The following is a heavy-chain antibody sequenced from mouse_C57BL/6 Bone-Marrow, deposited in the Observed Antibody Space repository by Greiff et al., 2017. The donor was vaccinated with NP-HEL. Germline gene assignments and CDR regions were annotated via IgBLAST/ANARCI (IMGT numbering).Heavy chain of an antibody. V-gene: IGHV1-59*01. CDR2: IDPSDSYT. CDR1: GYTFTSYW. Sequence: QVQLQQPGAELVRPGTSVKLSCKASGYTFTSYWMHWVKQRPGQGLEWIGVIDPSDSYTNYNQKFKGKATLTVDTSSSTAYMQLSSLTSEDSAVYYCARKRGRIYYYAMDYWGQGTSVTVSS. J-gene: IGHJ4*01. CDR3: ARKRGRIYYYAMDY.